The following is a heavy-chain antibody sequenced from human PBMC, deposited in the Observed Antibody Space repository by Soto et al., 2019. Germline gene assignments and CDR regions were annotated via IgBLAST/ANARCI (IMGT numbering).Heavy chain of an antibody. CDR3: AHRRWRLGYDILTGYYFDY. D-gene: IGHD3-9*01. V-gene: IGHV2-5*01. Sequence: SGPTLVKPTQTLTLTCTFSGFSLSTSGVGVGWIRQPPGKALEWLALIYWNDDKRYSPSLKSRLTITKDTSKNQVVLTMTNMDPVDTATYYCAHRRWRLGYDILTGYYFDYWGQGTLVTVSS. CDR1: GFSLSTSGVG. CDR2: IYWNDDK. J-gene: IGHJ4*02.